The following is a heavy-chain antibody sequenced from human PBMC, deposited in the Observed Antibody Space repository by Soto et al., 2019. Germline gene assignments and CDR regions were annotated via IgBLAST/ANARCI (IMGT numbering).Heavy chain of an antibody. D-gene: IGHD1-1*01. J-gene: IGHJ6*02. Sequence: GGSLRLSCVASGFAFSSFGMHWVRQAPGKGLEWVAFISHDGSKKKFVDSVKGRFTISRDDSGNTLYPQMNSLRADDTAVYFCAKDWNDANYDYGTDVWGQGTTVTVSS. CDR1: GFAFSSFG. CDR3: AKDWNDANYDYGTDV. V-gene: IGHV3-30*18. CDR2: ISHDGSKK.